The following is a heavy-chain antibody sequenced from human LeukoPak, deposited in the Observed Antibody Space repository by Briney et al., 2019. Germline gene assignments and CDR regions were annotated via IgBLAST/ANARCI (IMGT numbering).Heavy chain of an antibody. Sequence: SETLSLTYAVYGGSFSGYYWSWIRQPPGKGLEWIGEINHSGSTNYNPSLKSRVTISVDTSKNQFSLKLSSVTAADTAVYYCARGYDILTGYQNFDYWGQGTLVTASS. CDR2: INHSGST. CDR1: GGSFSGYY. D-gene: IGHD3-9*01. J-gene: IGHJ4*02. CDR3: ARGYDILTGYQNFDY. V-gene: IGHV4-34*01.